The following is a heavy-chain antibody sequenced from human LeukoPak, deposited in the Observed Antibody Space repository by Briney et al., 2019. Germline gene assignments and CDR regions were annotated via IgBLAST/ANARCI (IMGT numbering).Heavy chain of an antibody. CDR3: GAGRQFVGAFDI. D-gene: IGHD3-10*01. V-gene: IGHV3-48*03. CDR1: GFTFSSYE. CDR2: ISSGGII. J-gene: IGHJ3*02. Sequence: PGRSLILSCAAAGFTFSSYELYWVRQAPGKGLEWVSYISSGGIIKYADSVKGQFTISRDDVKKSLYLQMNSLRAEDTAIYYCGAGRQFVGAFDIWGQGTLVTVSS.